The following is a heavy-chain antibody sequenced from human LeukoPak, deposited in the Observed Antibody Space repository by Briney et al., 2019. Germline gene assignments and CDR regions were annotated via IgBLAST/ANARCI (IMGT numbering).Heavy chain of an antibody. D-gene: IGHD2-21*02. CDR1: GASISSYY. Sequence: SETLSLTCTVSGASISSYYWSWLRQPPGKGLEWIGYIFYYGSTNYNPSLKSRVTISVDTSKNQFSLKLKSVTAADTAVYYCARGRRDFIIFGYWGQGTLVTVSS. CDR2: IFYYGST. V-gene: IGHV4-59*01. CDR3: ARGRRDFIIFGY. J-gene: IGHJ4*02.